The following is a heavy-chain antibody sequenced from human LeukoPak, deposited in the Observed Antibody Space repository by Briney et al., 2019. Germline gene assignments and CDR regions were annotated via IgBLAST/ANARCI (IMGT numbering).Heavy chain of an antibody. Sequence: SETLSLTCTVSGGSISSSSYYWGWIRQPPGKGLEWIGSIYYSGSTYYNPSLKSRVTISVDTSKNQFSLKLSSVTAADTAVYYCARVSWFPGTSYYYMDVWGKGTTVTISS. V-gene: IGHV4-39*07. J-gene: IGHJ6*03. CDR2: IYYSGST. CDR3: ARVSWFPGTSYYYMDV. D-gene: IGHD1-1*01. CDR1: GGSISSSSYY.